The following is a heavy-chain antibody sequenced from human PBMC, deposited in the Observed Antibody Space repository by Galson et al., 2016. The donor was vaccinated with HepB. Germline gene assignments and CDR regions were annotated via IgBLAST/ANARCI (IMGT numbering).Heavy chain of an antibody. D-gene: IGHD2-15*01. Sequence: TLSLTCTVSGGSISSGDYYWSWIRQPPGKGLEWIGYIYYSGSTRYNPSLQSRLTMSVDTSKNQFSLKLSSVTAADTAVYYCARDGGFCSGGSCCRWFDPWGQGTLVTVSS. CDR3: ARDGGFCSGGSCCRWFDP. CDR1: GGSISSGDYY. CDR2: IYYSGST. J-gene: IGHJ5*02. V-gene: IGHV4-30-4*01.